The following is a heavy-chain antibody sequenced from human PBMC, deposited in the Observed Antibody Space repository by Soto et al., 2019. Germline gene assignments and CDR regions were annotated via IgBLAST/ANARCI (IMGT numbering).Heavy chain of an antibody. J-gene: IGHJ5*02. CDR2: IYYSGST. CDR3: ARHGIRTGGVLRYFDWSVDNWFDP. Sequence: TSETLSLTCTVSGGSINSSSYYWGWIRQPPGKGLEWIGCIYYSGSTYYNPSLKSRVTISVDTSKNQFSLKLSSVTAADTAVYYCARHGIRTGGVLRYFDWSVDNWFDPWGQGTLVTVSS. V-gene: IGHV4-39*01. CDR1: GGSINSSSYY. D-gene: IGHD3-9*01.